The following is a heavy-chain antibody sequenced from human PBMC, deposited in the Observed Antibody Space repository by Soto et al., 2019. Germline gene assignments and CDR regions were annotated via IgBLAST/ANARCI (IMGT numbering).Heavy chain of an antibody. D-gene: IGHD6-13*01. Sequence: GGSLRLSCAASGFTFSSYGMHWVRQAPGKGLEWVAVIWYDGSNKYYADSVKGRFTISRDNSKNTLYLQMNSLRAEDTAVYYCARDLAAAHYYYNCMDVWGQGTTVSVS. J-gene: IGHJ6*02. CDR3: ARDLAAAHYYYNCMDV. CDR2: IWYDGSNK. CDR1: GFTFSSYG. V-gene: IGHV3-33*01.